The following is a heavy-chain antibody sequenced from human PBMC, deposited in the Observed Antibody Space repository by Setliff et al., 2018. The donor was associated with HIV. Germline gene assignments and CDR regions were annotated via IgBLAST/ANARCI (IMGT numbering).Heavy chain of an antibody. CDR1: GYTLTELS. Sequence: ASVKVSCKISGYTLTELSIHWVRQAPGKGLEWMANFDPEDGETFYAQKFQGRLTMPEDTSTDTAYMELSSLRSDDTAMYYCATDPGYSSTWYSESFQHWGQGTVVTVSS. CDR2: FDPEDGET. D-gene: IGHD6-13*01. J-gene: IGHJ1*01. V-gene: IGHV1-24*01. CDR3: ATDPGYSSTWYSESFQH.